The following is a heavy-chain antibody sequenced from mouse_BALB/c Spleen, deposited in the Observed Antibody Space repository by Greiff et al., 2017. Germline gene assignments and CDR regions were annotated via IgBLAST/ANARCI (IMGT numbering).Heavy chain of an antibody. Sequence: EVQVVESGGGLVQPGGSRKLSCVASGFTFSSFGMHWVRQAPEKGLEWVAYISSGSSTIYYADTVTGRFTISRDNPKNTLFLQMTSLRSEDTAMYYCARSLITTAPFAYWGQGTLVTVSA. CDR1: GFTFSSFG. J-gene: IGHJ3*01. CDR3: ARSLITTAPFAY. CDR2: ISSGSSTI. D-gene: IGHD1-2*01. V-gene: IGHV5-17*02.